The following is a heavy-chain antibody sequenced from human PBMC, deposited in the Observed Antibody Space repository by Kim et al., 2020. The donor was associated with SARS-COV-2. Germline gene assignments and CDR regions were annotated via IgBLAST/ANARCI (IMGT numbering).Heavy chain of an antibody. CDR1: GGSISSYY. V-gene: IGHV4-59*01. Sequence: SETLSLTCTVSGGSISSYYWSWIRQPPGKGLEWIGYIYYSGSTNYNPSLKSRVTISVDTSKNQFSLKLSCVTAADTAVYYCARVVTMVQGVIIAPYYYYYMDVWGKGTTVTVSS. CDR3: ARVVTMVQGVIIAPYYYYYMDV. D-gene: IGHD3-10*01. CDR2: IYYSGST. J-gene: IGHJ6*03.